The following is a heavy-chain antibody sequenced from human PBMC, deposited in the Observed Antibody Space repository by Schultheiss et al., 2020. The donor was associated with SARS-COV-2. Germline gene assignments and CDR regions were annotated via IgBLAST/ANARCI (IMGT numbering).Heavy chain of an antibody. D-gene: IGHD2-15*01. J-gene: IGHJ4*02. V-gene: IGHV5-51*01. CDR2: IYPGDSDT. CDR3: ARSGSVRTPETY. Sequence: GESLKISCKGSGYSFTSYWISWVRQAPGKGLEWMGIIYPGDSDTRYSPSFQGQVTMSADKSISTAYLQWSSLKASDTATYYCARSGSVRTPETYWGQGTRVTVSS. CDR1: GYSFTSYW.